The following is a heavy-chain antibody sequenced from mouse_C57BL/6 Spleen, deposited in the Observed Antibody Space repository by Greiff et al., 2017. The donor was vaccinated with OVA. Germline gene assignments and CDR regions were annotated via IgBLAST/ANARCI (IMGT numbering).Heavy chain of an antibody. V-gene: IGHV1-26*01. CDR1: GYTFTDYY. CDR3: ASINWERAFDY. Sequence: EVQLQQSGPELVKPGASVKISCKASGYTFTDYYMNWVKQSHGKSLEWIGDINPNNGGTSYNQKFKGKATLTVDKSSSTAYMELRSLTSEDSAVYYCASINWERAFDYWGQGTTLTVSS. J-gene: IGHJ2*01. CDR2: INPNNGGT. D-gene: IGHD4-1*01.